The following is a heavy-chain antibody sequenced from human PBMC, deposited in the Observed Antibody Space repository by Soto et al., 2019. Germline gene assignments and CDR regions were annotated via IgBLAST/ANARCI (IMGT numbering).Heavy chain of an antibody. CDR2: IYYSGST. J-gene: IGHJ3*02. CDR1: GGSISSGDYY. CDR3: ARAKIVVVRGAFDI. V-gene: IGHV4-30-4*01. D-gene: IGHD3-22*01. Sequence: SETLSLTCTVSGGSISSGDYYWSWIRQPPGKGLEWIGYIYYSGSTYYNPSLKSRVTISVDTSKNQFSLKLSSVTAADTAVYYCARAKIVVVRGAFDIWGQGTMVT.